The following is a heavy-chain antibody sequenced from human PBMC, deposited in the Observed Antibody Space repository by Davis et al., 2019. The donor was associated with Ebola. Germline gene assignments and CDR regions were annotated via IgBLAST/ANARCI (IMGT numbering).Heavy chain of an antibody. V-gene: IGHV3-30*04. CDR2: ISYTSKER. D-gene: IGHD3-3*01. J-gene: IGHJ4*01. Sequence: PGGSLRLSCAASGFIFSDYAMHWVRQAPGKGLEWVAVISYTSKERFYADSVKGRFTISRDNSENTLYLQMNSLTADDTAVYYCARAVHNEDLDYWGQGTPVTVSS. CDR1: GFIFSDYA. CDR3: ARAVHNEDLDY.